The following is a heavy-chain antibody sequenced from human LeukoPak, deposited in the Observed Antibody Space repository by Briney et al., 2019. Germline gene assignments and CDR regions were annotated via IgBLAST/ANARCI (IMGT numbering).Heavy chain of an antibody. CDR1: GYTFTSYG. D-gene: IGHD4-17*01. CDR3: ARDYQTVTTPRSGWFDP. V-gene: IGHV1-18*01. J-gene: IGHJ5*02. Sequence: GASVKVSCKASGYTFTSYGISCGRQAPGQGLEWMGWISAYNGNTNYAQKLQGRVTMTTDTSTSTAYMELRSLRSDDTAVYYCARDYQTVTTPRSGWFDPWGQGTLVTVSS. CDR2: ISAYNGNT.